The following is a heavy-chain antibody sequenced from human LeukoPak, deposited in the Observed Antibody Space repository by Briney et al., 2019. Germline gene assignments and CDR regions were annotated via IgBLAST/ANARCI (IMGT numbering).Heavy chain of an antibody. J-gene: IGHJ4*02. CDR1: GFTFSSYA. Sequence: GGSLRLSCAASGFTFSSYAMSWVRQAPGKGLEWVSAISGSGGSTYYADSVRGRFTISRDNSKNTLYLQMNSLRAEDTAVYYCAKADGDYGANYFVYWGQGTLVTVSS. V-gene: IGHV3-23*01. D-gene: IGHD4-17*01. CDR2: ISGSGGST. CDR3: AKADGDYGANYFVY.